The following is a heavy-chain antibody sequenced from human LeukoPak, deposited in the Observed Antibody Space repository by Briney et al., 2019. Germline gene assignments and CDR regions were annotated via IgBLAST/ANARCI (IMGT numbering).Heavy chain of an antibody. CDR3: VRGPYDYVWGSYRYKDEYFQH. D-gene: IGHD3-16*02. J-gene: IGHJ1*01. CDR2: IIPIFGTA. CDR1: GGTFSSYA. Sequence: GASVKVSCKASGGTFSSYAISWVRQAPGQGLEWMGGIIPIFGTANYPQKFQGRVTITADESTSTAYMELSSLRSEDTAVYYCVRGPYDYVWGSYRYKDEYFQHWGQGTLVTVSS. V-gene: IGHV1-69*13.